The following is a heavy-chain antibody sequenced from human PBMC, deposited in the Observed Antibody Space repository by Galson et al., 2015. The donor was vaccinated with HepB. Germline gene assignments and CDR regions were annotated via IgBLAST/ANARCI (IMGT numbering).Heavy chain of an antibody. CDR1: GFTFSSYA. CDR3: ARGVRCSSTSCYYYYYYMDV. V-gene: IGHV3-30-3*01. D-gene: IGHD2-2*01. Sequence: SLRLSCAASGFTFSSYAMHWVRQAPGKGLEWVAVISYDGSNKYYADSVKGRFTISRDNSKNTLYLQMNSLRAEDTAVYYCARGVRCSSTSCYYYYYYMDVWGKGTTVTVSS. J-gene: IGHJ6*03. CDR2: ISYDGSNK.